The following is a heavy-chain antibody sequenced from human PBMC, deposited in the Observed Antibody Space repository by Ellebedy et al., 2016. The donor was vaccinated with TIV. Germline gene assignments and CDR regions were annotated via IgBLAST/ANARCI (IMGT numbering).Heavy chain of an antibody. CDR1: GFTFSSYA. J-gene: IGHJ4*02. D-gene: IGHD1-1*01. CDR3: ARATAGFDY. CDR2: ISGSGGST. Sequence: GESLKISCAASGFTFSSYAMSWVRQAPGKGLEWVSAISGSGGSTYYADSVKGRFTISRENAKNSLYLQMNSLRAEDTAVYYCARATAGFDYWGQGTLVTVSS. V-gene: IGHV3-23*01.